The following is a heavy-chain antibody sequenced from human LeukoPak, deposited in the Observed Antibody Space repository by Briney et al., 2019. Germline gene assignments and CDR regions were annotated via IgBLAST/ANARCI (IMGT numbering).Heavy chain of an antibody. J-gene: IGHJ4*02. Sequence: PGGSLRRSCAASGFTFSSYWMHWVRQAPGKGLVWVSRINSDGSSTSYADSVKGRFTISRDNAKNTLYLQMNSLRAEDTAVYYCASSVQLWSPTLYWGQGTLVTVSS. CDR1: GFTFSSYW. V-gene: IGHV3-74*01. CDR3: ASSVQLWSPTLY. CDR2: INSDGSST. D-gene: IGHD5-18*01.